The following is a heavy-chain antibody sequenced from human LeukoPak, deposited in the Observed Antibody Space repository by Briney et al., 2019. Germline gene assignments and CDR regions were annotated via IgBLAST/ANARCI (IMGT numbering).Heavy chain of an antibody. J-gene: IGHJ4*02. CDR3: ARRDSSGYNYFDY. CDR2: IYPGDSGT. Sequence: GESLKISFKGSGXRFTTYCIGWVRQMPGKGVEWMGIIYPGDSGTRYSPSFQGQVIISADKSISTAYLQWSSLKASDTAMYYCARRDSSGYNYFDYWGQGTLVTVSS. V-gene: IGHV5-51*01. D-gene: IGHD3-22*01. CDR1: GXRFTTYC.